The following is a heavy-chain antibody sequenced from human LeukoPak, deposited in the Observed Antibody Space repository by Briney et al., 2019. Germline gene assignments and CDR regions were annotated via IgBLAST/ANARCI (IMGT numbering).Heavy chain of an antibody. V-gene: IGHV3-7*05. CDR2: INQDGGED. J-gene: IGHJ4*02. D-gene: IGHD5-12*01. CDR3: ARDTGSGYGDFDY. CDR1: GFNFGSYW. Sequence: PGGSLRLSCEAFGFNFGSYWMNWVRQAPGKGLEWVANINQDGGEDYYVDSVKGRFTISRDNAKNSLYLHLNSLRVEDTAVYYCARDTGSGYGDFDYWGQGTRVTVSS.